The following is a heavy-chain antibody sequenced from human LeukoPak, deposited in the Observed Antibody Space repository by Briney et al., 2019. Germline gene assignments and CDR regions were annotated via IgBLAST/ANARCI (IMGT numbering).Heavy chain of an antibody. CDR2: TYYSGST. D-gene: IGHD6-13*01. CDR1: GGSISSSSYY. J-gene: IGHJ2*01. CDR3: ARRKGISSSWSRYFDL. V-gene: IGHV4-39*01. Sequence: PSETLSLTCTVSGGSISSSSYYWGWIRQPPGKGLEWIGSTYYSGSTYYNPSLKSRVTISVDTSKNQFSLKLSSVTAADTAVYYCARRKGISSSWSRYFDLWGRGTLVTVSS.